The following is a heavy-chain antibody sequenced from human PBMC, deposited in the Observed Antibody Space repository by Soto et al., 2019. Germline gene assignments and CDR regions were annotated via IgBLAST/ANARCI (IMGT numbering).Heavy chain of an antibody. Sequence: EVQLVESGGGLVQPGRSLRLSCAASGFTFDDYAMHWVRQAPGKGLEWVSGISWNSGSIGYADSVKGRFTLSRDNAKNSLYLQMNSLRAEDTALYYCAKDSTPHDYGDYGDYYYYMDVWGKGTTVTVSS. CDR2: ISWNSGSI. CDR1: GFTFDDYA. J-gene: IGHJ6*03. V-gene: IGHV3-9*01. D-gene: IGHD4-17*01. CDR3: AKDSTPHDYGDYGDYYYYMDV.